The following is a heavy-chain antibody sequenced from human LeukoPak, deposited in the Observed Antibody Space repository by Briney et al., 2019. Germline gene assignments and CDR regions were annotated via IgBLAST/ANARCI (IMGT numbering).Heavy chain of an antibody. V-gene: IGHV1-69*01. Sequence: ALVKVSCKASGGTFSSYAISWVRQAPGQGLEWMGGIIPIFGTANYAQKFQGRVTITADESTSTAYMEPSSLRSEDTAVYYCARAWDFDIVVVPWFDPWGQGTLVTVSS. CDR3: ARAWDFDIVVVPWFDP. CDR1: GGTFSSYA. CDR2: IIPIFGTA. D-gene: IGHD2-2*01. J-gene: IGHJ5*02.